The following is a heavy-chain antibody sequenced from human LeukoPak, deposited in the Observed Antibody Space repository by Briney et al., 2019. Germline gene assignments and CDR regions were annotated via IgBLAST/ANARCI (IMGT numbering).Heavy chain of an antibody. D-gene: IGHD5-18*01. CDR1: GFTFNRFA. CDR3: AKGDTAVVINMGFDF. Sequence: PGGSLRLSCAASGFTFNRFAMSWVRQAPGKGLEWVSTISAGGGSTYYADSVKGRFTISRDNSKNTVYLQMNSLRAEDTAVFYCAKGDTAVVINMGFDFWGQGTLVTVSS. J-gene: IGHJ4*02. CDR2: ISAGGGST. V-gene: IGHV3-23*01.